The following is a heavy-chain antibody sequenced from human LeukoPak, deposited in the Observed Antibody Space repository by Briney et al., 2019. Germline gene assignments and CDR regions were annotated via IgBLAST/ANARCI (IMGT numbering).Heavy chain of an antibody. CDR2: IDAGNGNT. D-gene: IGHD3-10*01. CDR3: ARDDESAWFGESLFDY. Sequence: ASVKVSCKASGYTFTSYAMHWVRQAPGQRLEWMGWIDAGNGNTKYSQKFQGRVTITRDTSASTAYMELSSLRPEDTAVYYCARDDESAWFGESLFDYWGQGTLVTVSS. V-gene: IGHV1-3*01. CDR1: GYTFTSYA. J-gene: IGHJ4*02.